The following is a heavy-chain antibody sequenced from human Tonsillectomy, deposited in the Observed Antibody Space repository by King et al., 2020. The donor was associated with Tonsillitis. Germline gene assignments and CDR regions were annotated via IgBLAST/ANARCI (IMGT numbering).Heavy chain of an antibody. D-gene: IGHD3-10*01. CDR3: AIMWHGSGIFDY. CDR1: GYTFTYRY. V-gene: IGHV1-45*02. J-gene: IGHJ4*02. Sequence: QLVQSGAEVKKTGSSVKISCKASGYTFTYRYVHWVRQAPGQALEWMGWITPFNGHTKHAQKFQDRVNITRDRSMSTAYMEVSSLRSDDTAIYYCAIMWHGSGIFDYWGQGTLVTVSS. CDR2: ITPFNGHT.